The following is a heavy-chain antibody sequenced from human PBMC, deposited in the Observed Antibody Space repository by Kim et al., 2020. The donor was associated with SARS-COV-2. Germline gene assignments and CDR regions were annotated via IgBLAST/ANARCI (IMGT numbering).Heavy chain of an antibody. CDR1: GFTFSGYT. Sequence: GGSLRLSCAASGFTFSGYTMNWVRQAPGKGLQWVSSISSRSTYIHYADSVKGRFTISRDNAKTSLYLQMNSLRAEHTAVYYCARDKAEWLLYGYGMDVWAQGTTVTVSS. V-gene: IGHV3-21*01. CDR2: ISSRSTYI. CDR3: ARDKAEWLLYGYGMDV. J-gene: IGHJ6*02. D-gene: IGHD3-3*01.